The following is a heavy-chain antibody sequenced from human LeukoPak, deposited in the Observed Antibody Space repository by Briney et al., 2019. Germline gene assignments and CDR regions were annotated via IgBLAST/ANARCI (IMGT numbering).Heavy chain of an antibody. CDR2: ISGSGGST. J-gene: IGHJ3*02. D-gene: IGHD3-10*01. V-gene: IGHV3-23*01. Sequence: PGGSLRLSCAASGFTFSSYAMSRVRQAPGKGLEWVSAISGSGGSTYYADSVKGRFTISRDNSKNTLYLQMNSLRAEDTAVYYCAKSGGSGSYLRYDAFDIWGQGTMVTVSS. CDR3: AKSGGSGSYLRYDAFDI. CDR1: GFTFSSYA.